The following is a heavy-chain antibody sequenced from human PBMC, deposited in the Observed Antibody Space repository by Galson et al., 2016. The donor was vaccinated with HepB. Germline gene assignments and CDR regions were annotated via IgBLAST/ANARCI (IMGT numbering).Heavy chain of an antibody. Sequence: SLRLSCAASGFTFTQYAIHWIRRAPGKGLEWVTVISHDGSNEYYADSVKGRITMSRDNSKNTMFLQIKSLRSEDTAVYYCARRKVSRVRGINFRHGLDVWGQGATVNVS. CDR3: ARRKVSRVRGINFRHGLDV. J-gene: IGHJ6*02. D-gene: IGHD3-10*01. CDR1: GFTFTQYA. V-gene: IGHV3-30*04. CDR2: ISHDGSNE.